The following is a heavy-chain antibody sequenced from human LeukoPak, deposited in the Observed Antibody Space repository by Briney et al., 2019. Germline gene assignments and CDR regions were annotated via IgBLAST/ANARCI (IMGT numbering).Heavy chain of an antibody. CDR1: GFTFGSYA. J-gene: IGHJ6*03. CDR2: ISGSGGST. CDR3: AKVMAEHYYYYMDV. D-gene: IGHD1-14*01. V-gene: IGHV3-23*01. Sequence: GVSLRLSCAASGFTFGSYAVSWVRQAPGKRLEWVSAISGSGGSTYYADSVKGRFTISRDISKNTLYLQMNSLRAEDTAVFYCAKVMAEHYYYYMDVWGKGTTVTVSS.